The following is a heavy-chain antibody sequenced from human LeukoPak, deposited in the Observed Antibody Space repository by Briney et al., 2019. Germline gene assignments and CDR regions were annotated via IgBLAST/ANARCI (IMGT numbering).Heavy chain of an antibody. CDR2: IYYSGST. CDR3: ALWGIAARRGLDF. J-gene: IGHJ4*02. Sequence: SETLSLTCTVSGASLNSGDYFWSWLRQPPGTGLEGIGYIYYSGSTYYNPSLKSRITISVDMFKNQFSLKLNSVTAADTAVYYCALWGIAARRGLDFWGQGTLVTVSS. V-gene: IGHV4-30-4*01. D-gene: IGHD6-6*01. CDR1: GASLNSGDYF.